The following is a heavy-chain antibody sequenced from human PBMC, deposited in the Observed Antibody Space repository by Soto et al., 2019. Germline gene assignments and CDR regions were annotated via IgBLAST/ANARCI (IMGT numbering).Heavy chain of an antibody. CDR2: TYYRSKWYN. CDR1: GDSVSSNSAA. D-gene: IGHD6-19*01. CDR3: ARENGGYSSGWYGYYYGMDV. V-gene: IGHV6-1*01. Sequence: PSPTLSLTCAISGDSVSSNSAAWNWIRQSPSRGLEWLGRTYYRSKWYNDYAVSVKSRITINPDTSKNQFSLQLNSVTPEDTAVYYCARENGGYSSGWYGYYYGMDVWGQGTTVTVSS. J-gene: IGHJ6*02.